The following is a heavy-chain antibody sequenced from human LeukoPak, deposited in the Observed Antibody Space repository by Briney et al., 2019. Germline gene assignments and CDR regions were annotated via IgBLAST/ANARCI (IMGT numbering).Heavy chain of an antibody. J-gene: IGHJ4*02. Sequence: GASVKVSFKASGGTFSSYAISWVRQAPGQGLEWMGGIIPIFGTANYAQKFQGRVTITADKSTSTAYMELSSLRSEDTAVYYCARDSRLYGDYAKPFLEPDYWGQGTLVTVSS. CDR2: IIPIFGTA. CDR3: ARDSRLYGDYAKPFLEPDY. V-gene: IGHV1-69*06. CDR1: GGTFSSYA. D-gene: IGHD4-17*01.